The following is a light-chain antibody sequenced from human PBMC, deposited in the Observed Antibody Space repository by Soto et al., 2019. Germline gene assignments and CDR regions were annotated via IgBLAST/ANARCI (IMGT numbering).Light chain of an antibody. Sequence: EIVMTQSPATLSVSPGERATLSCRASQSVSSNLAWYQQKPGQAPRLLIYGASTRATGIPARFSGSGSGTEFTLTIRSLQSEDFTVYYCQQYNNWPHGTFGQGTKVEIK. J-gene: IGKJ1*01. CDR3: QQYNNWPHGT. CDR2: GAS. CDR1: QSVSSN. V-gene: IGKV3-15*01.